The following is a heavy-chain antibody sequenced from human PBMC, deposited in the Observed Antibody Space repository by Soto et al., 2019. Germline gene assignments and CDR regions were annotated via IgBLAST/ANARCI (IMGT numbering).Heavy chain of an antibody. D-gene: IGHD3-9*01. CDR1: GFTFSSYA. J-gene: IGHJ6*02. V-gene: IGHV3-23*01. CDR2: ISGSGGST. CDR3: ATDAGQRYFDWSAGYYSYGMDV. Sequence: EVQLLESGGGLVQPGGSLRLSCAASGFTFSSYAMSWVRQAPGKGLEWVSAISGSGGSTYYAGSVKGRFTISRDNSKKTLDPQMNSLRAEDTAVYYCATDAGQRYFDWSAGYYSYGMDVWGQGTTVTVSS.